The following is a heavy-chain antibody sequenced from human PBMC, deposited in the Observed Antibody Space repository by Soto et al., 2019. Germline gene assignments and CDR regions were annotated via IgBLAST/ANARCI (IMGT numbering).Heavy chain of an antibody. CDR3: ARAVTTVTPFFDY. CDR1: GYTFSSYG. D-gene: IGHD4-17*01. CDR2: IGAYNGHT. V-gene: IGHV1-18*01. J-gene: IGHJ4*02. Sequence: QVQLVQSGPEVKKPGASVKVSCKASGYTFSSYGIIWVRQAPGQGLEWMGWIGAYNGHTTYAQNLQGRVTMTTDTSTSTAYMELRSLRSDDTAVYYCARAVTTVTPFFDYWGQGSLVTVSS.